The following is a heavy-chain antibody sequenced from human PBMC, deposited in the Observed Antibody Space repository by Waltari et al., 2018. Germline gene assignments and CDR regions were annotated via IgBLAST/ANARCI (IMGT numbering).Heavy chain of an antibody. CDR1: GGSISSGGYY. CDR2: IYYSRST. J-gene: IGHJ3*02. CDR3: ARFHYGSGSYYKTTDAFDI. D-gene: IGHD3-10*01. V-gene: IGHV4-31*03. Sequence: QVQLQESGPGLVKPSQTLSLTCTVSGGSISSGGYYWSWIRQHPGKGLEWIGDIYYSRSTYYNPSLKSRFTIPVDTSKNQFSLKLSSLTAADTAVYYCARFHYGSGSYYKTTDAFDIWGQGTMVTVSS.